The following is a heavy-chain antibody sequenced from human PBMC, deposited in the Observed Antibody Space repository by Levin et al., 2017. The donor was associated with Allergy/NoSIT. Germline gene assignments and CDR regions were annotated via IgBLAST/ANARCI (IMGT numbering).Heavy chain of an antibody. Sequence: KGSGPTLVKPTQTLTLTCTVSGFSLSTSGMCVSWVRQPPGKALEWLARIDWDDDKFYSTSLQTRLTISKDTSKNQVVLTMSNMDPVDTATYYCARIPYLGHSYGYYYGMDVWGPGTTVAVSS. CDR3: ARIPYLGHSYGYYYGMDV. CDR1: GFSLSTSGMC. D-gene: IGHD5-18*01. CDR2: IDWDDDK. J-gene: IGHJ6*02. V-gene: IGHV2-70*04.